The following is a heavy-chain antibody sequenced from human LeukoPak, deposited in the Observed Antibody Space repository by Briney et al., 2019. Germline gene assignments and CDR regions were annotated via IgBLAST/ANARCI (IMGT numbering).Heavy chain of an antibody. Sequence: SETLSLTCAVYGGSFSGYYWSWIRQPPGKGLEWIGEINHSGSTNYNPSLKSRVTISVDTSKNQFSLKLSSVTAADTAVYYCARAASVFTADFDYWGQGTLVTVSS. CDR3: ARAASVFTADFDY. D-gene: IGHD1-14*01. CDR1: GGSFSGYY. V-gene: IGHV4-34*01. J-gene: IGHJ4*02. CDR2: INHSGST.